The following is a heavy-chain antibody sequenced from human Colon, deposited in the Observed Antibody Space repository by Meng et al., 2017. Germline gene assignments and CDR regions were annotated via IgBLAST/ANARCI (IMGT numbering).Heavy chain of an antibody. J-gene: IGHJ5*02. CDR2: VYYSARN. CDR3: ARISVTIFGVLGAGWFDP. Sequence: HLQLQESGPGLVKSAETRSRTGTVSGDSMTSKNYYWAWIRQPPGKGLQWIGSVYYSARNYYNPSLKSRVTISVGTSKNQFSLNLRSVTAADTAVYYCARISVTIFGVLGAGWFDPWGQGTLVTVSS. V-gene: IGHV4-39*07. CDR1: GDSMTSKNYY. D-gene: IGHD3-3*01.